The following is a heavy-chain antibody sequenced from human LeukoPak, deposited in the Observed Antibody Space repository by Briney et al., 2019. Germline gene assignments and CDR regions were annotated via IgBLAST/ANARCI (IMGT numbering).Heavy chain of an antibody. V-gene: IGHV3-66*01. CDR3: AKSLYQLLLDY. Sequence: GGSLRLSCAASGFTVSSNYMSWVRQAPGKGLEWVSVIYSGGSTYYADSVKGRFTISRDNSKNTLYLQMNSLRAEDTAVYYCAKSLYQLLLDYWGQGTLVTVSS. CDR1: GFTVSSNY. D-gene: IGHD2-2*01. J-gene: IGHJ4*02. CDR2: IYSGGST.